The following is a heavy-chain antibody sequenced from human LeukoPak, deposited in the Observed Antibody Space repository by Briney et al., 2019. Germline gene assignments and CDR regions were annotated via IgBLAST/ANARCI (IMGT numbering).Heavy chain of an antibody. CDR1: GYNFTTYW. CDR2: IYPGDSDT. J-gene: IGHJ4*02. V-gene: IGHV5-51*01. Sequence: GESLKISCKGSGYNFTTYWIVWVRQMPGKGLEWMGIIYPGDSDTRYSPSFQGQVTISADKSISTASLQWSSLKASDTAMYYCARSTTVGPLDYWGQGTLVTVSS. D-gene: IGHD4-23*01. CDR3: ARSTTVGPLDY.